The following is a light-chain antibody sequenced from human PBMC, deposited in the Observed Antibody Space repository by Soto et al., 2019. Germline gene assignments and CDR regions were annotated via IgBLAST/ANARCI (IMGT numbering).Light chain of an antibody. J-gene: IGLJ2*01. CDR1: SSDFGGYNY. V-gene: IGLV2-14*01. CDR3: SSYTSSSTVV. CDR2: DVS. Sequence: QSALTQPASVSGSPGKSITISCTGTSSDFGGYNYVSWYQQHPGKAPKLMIYDVSNRPSGVSNRFSGSKSGNTASLTISGLQAEDEADYYCSSYTSSSTVVFGGGTKLTVL.